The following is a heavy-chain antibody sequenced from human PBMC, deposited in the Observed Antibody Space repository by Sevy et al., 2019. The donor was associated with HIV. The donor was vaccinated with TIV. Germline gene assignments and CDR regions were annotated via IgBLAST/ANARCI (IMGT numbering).Heavy chain of an antibody. D-gene: IGHD3-10*01. CDR3: ARHGGLVDRGFDF. CDR1: GGSIARSSYD. V-gene: IGHV4-39*01. J-gene: IGHJ4*02. CDR2: IYFSGST. Sequence: SETLSLTCTVSGGSIARSSYDWGWIRQSPGKGLEWIGSIYFSGSTSYATYLRSRVTISVDTSKNQVSLKMRSVTATDTAFYYCARHGGLVDRGFDFWGQGALVTVSS.